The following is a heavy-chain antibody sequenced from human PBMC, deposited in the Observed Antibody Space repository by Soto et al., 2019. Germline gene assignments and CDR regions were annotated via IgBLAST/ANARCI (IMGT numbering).Heavy chain of an antibody. V-gene: IGHV3-23*01. D-gene: IGHD3-3*01. CDR3: GGPLGVPGFDP. CDR2: ISGIGGST. CDR1: VFTFSSYA. J-gene: IGHJ5*02. Sequence: GPLRLSCAASVFTFSSYALTWVREAPGKGLGWVSPISGIGGSTFYADSLKGRFTISRDNSKNTLYLQMNSLRAEDTAVYYCGGPLGVPGFDPWGQGTLVTVSS.